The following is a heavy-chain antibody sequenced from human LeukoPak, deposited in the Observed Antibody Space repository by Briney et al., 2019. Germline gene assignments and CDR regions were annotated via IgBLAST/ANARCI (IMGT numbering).Heavy chain of an antibody. Sequence: SVKVSCKASGGTFSSYAISWVRQAPGQGLEWMGGIIPIFGAANYAQKFQGRVTITADESTSTAYMELSSLRSEDTAVYYCARENKRYCSSTSCYFVVVDGMDVWGQGTTVTVSS. D-gene: IGHD2-2*01. CDR1: GGTFSSYA. CDR3: ARENKRYCSSTSCYFVVVDGMDV. CDR2: IIPIFGAA. J-gene: IGHJ6*02. V-gene: IGHV1-69*13.